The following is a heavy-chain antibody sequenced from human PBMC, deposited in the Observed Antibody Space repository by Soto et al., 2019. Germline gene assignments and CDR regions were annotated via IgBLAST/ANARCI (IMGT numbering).Heavy chain of an antibody. CDR3: AREYTVTTHYYYYGMDV. D-gene: IGHD4-17*01. V-gene: IGHV3-33*01. J-gene: IGHJ6*02. Sequence: PWWSLRLCCAASGFTCSSYGMHWFRQAPGKGLEWVAVIWYDGSNKYYADSVKGRFTISRDNSKNTLYLQMNSLRAEDTAVYYCAREYTVTTHYYYYGMDVWGQGTTVTVSS. CDR1: GFTCSSYG. CDR2: IWYDGSNK.